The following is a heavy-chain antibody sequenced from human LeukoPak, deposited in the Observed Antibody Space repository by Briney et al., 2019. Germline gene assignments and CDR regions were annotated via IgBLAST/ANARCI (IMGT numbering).Heavy chain of an antibody. CDR3: ASSSSSHYGIAY. CDR1: GGSISSYY. D-gene: IGHD6-13*01. CDR2: IYYSGST. J-gene: IGHJ4*02. Sequence: PSETLSLTCTVSGGSISSYYWSWIRQPPGKGLEWIGDIYYSGSTNYNPSLKSRVTISVDTSKNQFSLKLSSVTAADTAVYYCASSSSSHYGIAYWGQGTLVTVSS. V-gene: IGHV4-59*08.